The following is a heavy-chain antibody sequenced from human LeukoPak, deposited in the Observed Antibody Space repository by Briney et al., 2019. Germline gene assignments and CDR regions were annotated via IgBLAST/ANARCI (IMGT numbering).Heavy chain of an antibody. CDR1: GYTFTSYY. J-gene: IGHJ4*02. CDR3: ARAGNYYDSRGGLYYFDY. CDR2: INPSGGST. V-gene: IGHV1-46*01. Sequence: ASVKVSCKASGYTFTSYYMHWVRQAPGQGLEWMGIINPSGGSTSYAQKFQGRVTMTRDTSTSTVYMELSSLRSEDTAVYYCARAGNYYDSRGGLYYFDYWGQGTLVTVPS. D-gene: IGHD3-22*01.